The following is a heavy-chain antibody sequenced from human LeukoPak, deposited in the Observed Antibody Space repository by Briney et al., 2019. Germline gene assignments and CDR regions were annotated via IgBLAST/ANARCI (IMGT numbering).Heavy chain of an antibody. CDR3: ARHTYGYDLYYFDY. J-gene: IGHJ4*02. CDR2: IYHSGSA. V-gene: IGHV4-4*02. Sequence: PSETLSLTCAVSGGSISSSNWWSWVRPPPGKGLEWIGEIYHSGSAYYNPSLKSRVTISIDTSKNQMSLRVNSVTAADTAVYYCARHTYGYDLYYFDYWGQGTLVTVSS. CDR1: GGSISSSNW. D-gene: IGHD5-18*01.